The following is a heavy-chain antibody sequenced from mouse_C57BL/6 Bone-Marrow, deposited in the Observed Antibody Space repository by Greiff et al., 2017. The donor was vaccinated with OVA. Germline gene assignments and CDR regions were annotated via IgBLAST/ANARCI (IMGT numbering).Heavy chain of an antibody. D-gene: IGHD2-3*01. CDR3: ARADGSPAMDY. CDR2: INYDGSST. J-gene: IGHJ4*01. CDR1: GFTFSDYY. V-gene: IGHV5-16*01. Sequence: EVQVVESEGGLVQPGSSMKLSCTASGFTFSDYYMAWVRQVPEKGLEWVANINYDGSSTYYLDSLKSRFIISRDNAKNILYLQMSSLKSEDTATYYCARADGSPAMDYWGQGTSVTVSS.